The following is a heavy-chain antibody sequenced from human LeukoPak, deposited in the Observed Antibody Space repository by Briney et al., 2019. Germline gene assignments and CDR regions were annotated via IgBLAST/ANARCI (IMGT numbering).Heavy chain of an antibody. D-gene: IGHD3-9*01. V-gene: IGHV2-5*01. CDR2: IRCTDEK. CDR1: GLSVNTRDMN. CDR3: ARDFDWSIAY. J-gene: IGHJ4*02. Sequence: ESGPTLVKPTQPLTLTCTFSGLSVNTRDMNVAWIRQPPGKALEWLALIRCTDEKSYSPSLKNMLTITKDTSKNQVVLTMANMDPVDTATYFCARDFDWSIAYWGQGSPVTVSS.